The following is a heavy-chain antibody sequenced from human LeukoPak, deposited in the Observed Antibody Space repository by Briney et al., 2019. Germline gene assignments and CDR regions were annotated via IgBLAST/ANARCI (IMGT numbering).Heavy chain of an antibody. D-gene: IGHD2-2*01. J-gene: IGHJ5*02. Sequence: ASVTVSCTVSGYTLTELSMHWVRQAPGQGLEWMGGIIPIFGTASFAQKFQGRVRITADESTGTAYMELSSLRSEDTAVYYCARVVTPRYCSTPSCYWKGWFDPWGQGTLVTVS. CDR1: GYTLTELS. CDR2: IIPIFGTA. CDR3: ARVVTPRYCSTPSCYWKGWFDP. V-gene: IGHV1-69*13.